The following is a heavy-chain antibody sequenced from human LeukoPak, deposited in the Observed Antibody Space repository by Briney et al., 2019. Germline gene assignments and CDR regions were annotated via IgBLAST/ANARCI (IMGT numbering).Heavy chain of an antibody. D-gene: IGHD4-17*01. J-gene: IGHJ4*02. V-gene: IGHV3-30*18. CDR2: ISLGGSNK. CDR3: VKFRFTGTSFDY. Sequence: PGGSLRLSCAASGFTFSNYGMHWVRQAPGKGLEWVAIISLGGSNKYYADSVKGRFTISRDNSENMVYLQMNSLRAEDTAVYYCVKFRFTGTSFDYWGQGTLVTVSS. CDR1: GFTFSNYG.